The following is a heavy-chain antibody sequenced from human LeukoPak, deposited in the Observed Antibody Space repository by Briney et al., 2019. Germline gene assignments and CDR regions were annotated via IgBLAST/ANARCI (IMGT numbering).Heavy chain of an antibody. J-gene: IGHJ6*02. Sequence: GGSLRLSCAASGFSFSSYAMHWVRQAPGKGLEWVALIWFDGTNENYADSVKGRFTISRDNSKNTLYLQMNSLRAEDTAVYYCARGEFAWIQGSYGLNVWGQGTTVTVSS. CDR2: IWFDGTNE. D-gene: IGHD5-18*01. V-gene: IGHV3-33*01. CDR1: GFSFSSYA. CDR3: ARGEFAWIQGSYGLNV.